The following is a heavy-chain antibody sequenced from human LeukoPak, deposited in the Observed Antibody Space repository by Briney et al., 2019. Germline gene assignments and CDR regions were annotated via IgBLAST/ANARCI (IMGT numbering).Heavy chain of an antibody. D-gene: IGHD3-22*01. J-gene: IGHJ4*02. CDR2: ISYDGSNK. CDR1: GFTFSSYG. V-gene: IGHV3-30*18. Sequence: PGGSLRLSCAASGFTFSSYGMHWVRQAPGKGLEWVAVISYDGSNKYYADSVEGRFTISRDNSKNTLYLQMNSLRAEDTAVYYCAKGPGVIVSVYYFDYWGQGTLVTVSS. CDR3: AKGPGVIVSVYYFDY.